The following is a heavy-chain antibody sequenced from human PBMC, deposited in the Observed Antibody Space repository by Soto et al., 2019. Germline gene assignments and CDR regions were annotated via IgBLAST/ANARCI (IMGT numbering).Heavy chain of an antibody. CDR3: ARAGVTPDFDY. CDR2: FESGGSI. J-gene: IGHJ4*02. CDR1: GFSVRTNY. D-gene: IGHD2-21*02. Sequence: EVQLVETGGGLIQPGGSLRLSCAASGFSVRTNYMSWVRQAPGKGLEWVSVFESGGSIYYADSVKGRFIISRDYARNTVDLQLNSLRADDTAVYYCARAGVTPDFDYWGQGTLVTVSS. V-gene: IGHV3-53*02.